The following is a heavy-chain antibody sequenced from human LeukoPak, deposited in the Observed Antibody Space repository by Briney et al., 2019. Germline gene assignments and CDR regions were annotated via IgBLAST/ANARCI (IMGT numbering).Heavy chain of an antibody. V-gene: IGHV3-23*01. CDR1: GFTFSSYG. Sequence: GGSLRLSCAASGFTFSSYGMSWVRQAPGKGLEWVSAISGSGGSTYYADSVKGRFTISRDNSKNTLYLQMNSLRAEDTAVYYCAKTTAKRGYGSGSSMEIYYFDCWGQGTLITVSS. CDR2: ISGSGGST. J-gene: IGHJ4*02. CDR3: AKTTAKRGYGSGSSMEIYYFDC. D-gene: IGHD3-10*01.